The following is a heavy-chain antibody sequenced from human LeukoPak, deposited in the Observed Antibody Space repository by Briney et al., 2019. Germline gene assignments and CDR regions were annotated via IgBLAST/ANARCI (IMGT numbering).Heavy chain of an antibody. V-gene: IGHV1-8*01. CDR2: MNPNSGNT. CDR3: ARGWMRQQLVVY. CDR1: GYTFTSYD. Sequence: GASVKVSCKASGYTFTSYDINWVRQATGQGLEWMGWMNPNSGNTGYAQKFQGRVTMTRNTSISTAYMELSSLRSQDTAVYYCARGWMRQQLVVYWGQGTLVTVSS. J-gene: IGHJ4*02. D-gene: IGHD6-13*01.